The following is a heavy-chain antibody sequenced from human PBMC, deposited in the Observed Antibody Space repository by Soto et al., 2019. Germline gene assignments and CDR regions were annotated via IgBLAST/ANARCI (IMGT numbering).Heavy chain of an antibody. J-gene: IGHJ6*02. Sequence: GESLKISCKGSGYSFTSYWISWVRQMPGKGLEWMGRIDPSDSYTNYSPSFQGHVIISADKTISTAYLQWSSLKASDTAMYYGARHWIAVDNWNSHTPHYYYCMDVWGQGTTVTVSS. CDR3: ARHWIAVDNWNSHTPHYYYCMDV. CDR1: GYSFTSYW. CDR2: IDPSDSYT. D-gene: IGHD1-7*01. V-gene: IGHV5-10-1*01.